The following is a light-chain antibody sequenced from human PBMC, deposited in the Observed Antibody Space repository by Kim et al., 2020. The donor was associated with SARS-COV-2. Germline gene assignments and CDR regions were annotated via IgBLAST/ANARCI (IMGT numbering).Light chain of an antibody. J-gene: IGKJ1*01. CDR2: RTS. CDR3: QQSYDFPRT. Sequence: AAAGERVTITCRASQSVSGWLNWYQQKPGKAPHLLIYRTSSLQSEVPPRFSGSASGTDFTLTIDSLQPEDFATYYCQQSYDFPRTFGQGTKVDLK. CDR1: QSVSGW. V-gene: IGKV1-39*01.